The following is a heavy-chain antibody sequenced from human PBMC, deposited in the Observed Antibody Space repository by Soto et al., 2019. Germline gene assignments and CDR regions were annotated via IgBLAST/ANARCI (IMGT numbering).Heavy chain of an antibody. CDR2: INAGNGNT. V-gene: IGHV1-3*01. CDR3: AKCVATTLYGMAVDV. J-gene: IGHJ6*02. CDR1: GYTFTSYA. D-gene: IGHD3-9*01. Sequence: QVQLVQSGAEVKKPGASVKVSCKASGYTFTSYAMHWVRQAPGQRLEWMGWINAGNGNTKYSQKFQGRVTITRDTSASTAYMELSSLRSEDTAVYYCAKCVATTLYGMAVDVWGQGTTVTVSS.